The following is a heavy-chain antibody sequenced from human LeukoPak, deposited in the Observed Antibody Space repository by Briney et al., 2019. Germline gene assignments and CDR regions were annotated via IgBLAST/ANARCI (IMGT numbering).Heavy chain of an antibody. Sequence: PSETLSLTCTVSGGSISSSNYYWGWIRQPPGKGLEWIGNIYHTGSTYYIPSLKSRVTISVDTSKNQFSLKLSSVTAADTAVYYCARRRSSSWYDPRGHEQYFDYWGQGTLVTVSS. CDR3: ARRRSSSWYDPRGHEQYFDY. D-gene: IGHD6-13*01. CDR1: GGSISSSNYY. V-gene: IGHV4-39*07. J-gene: IGHJ4*02. CDR2: IYHTGST.